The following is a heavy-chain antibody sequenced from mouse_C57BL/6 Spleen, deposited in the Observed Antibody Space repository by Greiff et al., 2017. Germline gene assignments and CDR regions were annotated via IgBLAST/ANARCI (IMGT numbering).Heavy chain of an antibody. V-gene: IGHV1-52*01. CDR2: IDPSDSET. J-gene: IGHJ2*01. CDR1: GYTFTSYW. D-gene: IGHD1-1*01. Sequence: QVQLQQPGAELVRPGSSVKLSCKASGYTFTSYWMHWVKQRPIQGLEWIGNIDPSDSETHYNQKFKDKATLTVDKSSSTAYMQLSSLTSEDSAVYYCARDITTVVGDYWGQGTTLTVSS. CDR3: ARDITTVVGDY.